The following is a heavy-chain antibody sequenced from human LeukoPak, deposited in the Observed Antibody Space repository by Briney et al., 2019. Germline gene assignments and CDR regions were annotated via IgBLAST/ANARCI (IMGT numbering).Heavy chain of an antibody. Sequence: GASVKVSCKASGGTFSSYAISWVRQAPGQGLEWMGGIIPIFGTANYAQKFQGRVTITADKSTSTAYMELSSLRSEDTAVYYCAARPARTGTKYYFDYWGQGTLVTVSS. CDR3: AARPARTGTKYYFDY. CDR2: IIPIFGTA. V-gene: IGHV1-69*06. D-gene: IGHD1-1*01. CDR1: GGTFSSYA. J-gene: IGHJ4*02.